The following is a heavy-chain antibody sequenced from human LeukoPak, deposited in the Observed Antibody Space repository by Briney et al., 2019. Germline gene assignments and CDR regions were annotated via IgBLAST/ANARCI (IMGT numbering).Heavy chain of an antibody. Sequence: PSETLSLTCTVSGGSISSGGYYWSWIRQHPGKGLEWIGYIYYSGSTYYNPSLKSRVTISVDTSKNQFSLKLSSVTAADTAVYYCAGPVGSSEYAFDYWGQGTLVTVSS. CDR1: GGSISSGGYY. V-gene: IGHV4-31*03. J-gene: IGHJ4*02. CDR3: AGPVGSSEYAFDY. D-gene: IGHD6-6*01. CDR2: IYYSGST.